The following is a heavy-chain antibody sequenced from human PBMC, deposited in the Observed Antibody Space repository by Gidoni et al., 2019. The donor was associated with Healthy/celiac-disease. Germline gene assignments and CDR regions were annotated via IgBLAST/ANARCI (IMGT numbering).Heavy chain of an antibody. CDR3: ARGVQDYYDSSGYYVSSDYYGMDV. D-gene: IGHD3-22*01. Sequence: QVQLQQWGAGLLKPSETLSLASAVYGGSFSGYYWSWISKPPGKGLEWIGEINHSGSTNYNPSLKSRVTISVDTSKNQFSLKLSSVTAADTAVYYCARGVQDYYDSSGYYVSSDYYGMDVWGQGTTVTVSS. CDR2: INHSGST. J-gene: IGHJ6*02. CDR1: GGSFSGYY. V-gene: IGHV4-34*01.